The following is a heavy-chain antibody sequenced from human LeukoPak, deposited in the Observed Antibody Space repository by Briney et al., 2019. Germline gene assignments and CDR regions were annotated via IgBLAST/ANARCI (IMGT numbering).Heavy chain of an antibody. D-gene: IGHD3-3*01. CDR1: GGSISSYF. CDR3: ARDRFGDLNYFGY. V-gene: IGHV4-4*07. CDR2: IYTSGST. Sequence: PSETLSLTCTVSGGSISSYFWSWIRQPAGKGLEWIGRIYTSGSTNYNPSLKSRVTISADKSTNQFSLKLSSVTAADTAVYYCARDRFGDLNYFGYWGQGTLVTVSS. J-gene: IGHJ4*02.